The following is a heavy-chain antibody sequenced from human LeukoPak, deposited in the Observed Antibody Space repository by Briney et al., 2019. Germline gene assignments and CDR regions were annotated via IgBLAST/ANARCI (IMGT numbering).Heavy chain of an antibody. D-gene: IGHD3-16*01. J-gene: IGHJ3*02. Sequence: ASVKVSCKASGYTFTGYYIHWVRQAPGQGLEWMGWMNPNSGNTGYAQKFQGRVTITRNTSISTAYMELSSLRSEDTAVYYCARRGPQNAFDIWGQGTMVTVSS. CDR1: GYTFTGYY. V-gene: IGHV1-8*03. CDR3: ARRGPQNAFDI. CDR2: MNPNSGNT.